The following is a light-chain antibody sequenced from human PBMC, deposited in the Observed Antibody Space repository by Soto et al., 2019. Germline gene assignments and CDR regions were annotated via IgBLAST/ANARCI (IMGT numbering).Light chain of an antibody. J-gene: IGLJ1*01. V-gene: IGLV2-14*03. CDR1: SSDVGGYNY. CDR2: DVS. CDR3: SSYTPSNTRQIV. Sequence: QSVLTQPASVSGSPGQSITISCTGTSSDVGGYNYVSWYQHHPGKAPKLMIFDVSNRPSGVSNRFSGSKSGTTASLTISGLQPEDEADYYCSSYTPSNTRQIVFGIGTKVTVL.